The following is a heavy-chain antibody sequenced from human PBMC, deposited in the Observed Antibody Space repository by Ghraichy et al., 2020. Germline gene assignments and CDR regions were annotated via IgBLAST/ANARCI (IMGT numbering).Heavy chain of an antibody. J-gene: IGHJ2*01. D-gene: IGHD2-21*01. CDR1: AYSISSGYY. V-gene: IGHV4-38-2*01. Sequence: SETLSLTCAVSAYSISSGYYWGWIRQPPGKGLEWIGSSYHSGGTYYNPSLKSRVTISVDTSKNQFSLRLTSVTAADTAVYYCATLTPYWYFDLWGHGTLVTVSS. CDR3: ATLTPYWYFDL. CDR2: SYHSGGT.